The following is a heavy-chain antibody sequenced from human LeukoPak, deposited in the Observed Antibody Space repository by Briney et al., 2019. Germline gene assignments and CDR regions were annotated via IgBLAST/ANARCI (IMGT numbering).Heavy chain of an antibody. CDR2: IFYSGGT. CDR1: GDSISNYY. Sequence: SETLSLTCTVSGDSISNYYWSWIRQPPGKALEWIGYIFYSGGTTYNPSLKSRVSISVDTSKNQFSLRLTSVTAADTAVYYCARHYSSAPYGMDVWGQGTTVTVSS. D-gene: IGHD4-11*01. CDR3: ARHYSSAPYGMDV. J-gene: IGHJ6*02. V-gene: IGHV4-59*01.